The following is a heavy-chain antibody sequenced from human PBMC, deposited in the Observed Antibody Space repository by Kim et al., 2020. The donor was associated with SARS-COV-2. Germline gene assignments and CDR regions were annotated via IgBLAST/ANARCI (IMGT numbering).Heavy chain of an antibody. D-gene: IGHD3-22*01. CDR1: GFTFSSYA. Sequence: GGSLRLSCAASGFTFSSYAMSWVRQAPGKGLEWVSAISGSGGSTYYADSVKGRFTISRDNSKNTLYLQMNSLRAEDTAVYYCAKDGWRSSGYQYYFDYWGQGTLVTVSS. J-gene: IGHJ4*02. V-gene: IGHV3-23*01. CDR3: AKDGWRSSGYQYYFDY. CDR2: ISGSGGST.